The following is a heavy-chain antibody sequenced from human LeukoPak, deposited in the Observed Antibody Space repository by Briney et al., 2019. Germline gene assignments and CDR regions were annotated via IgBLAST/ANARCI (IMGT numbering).Heavy chain of an antibody. CDR2: ISPKSDFI. D-gene: IGHD3-9*01. V-gene: IGHV3-21*01. CDR3: ARADCSASTCYLRRSWFDP. Sequence: GGSLKLSCTASGFSINSYDMNWVRQAPGKGLECVSSISPKSDFIYYSDSVRGRFTISRDNADNSLYLQMNSLRAEDTAVYYCARADCSASTCYLRRSWFDPWGQGTLVTVSS. CDR1: GFSINSYD. J-gene: IGHJ5*02.